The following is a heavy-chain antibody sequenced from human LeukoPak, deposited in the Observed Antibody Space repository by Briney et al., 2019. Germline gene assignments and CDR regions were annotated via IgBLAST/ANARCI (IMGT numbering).Heavy chain of an antibody. D-gene: IGHD3-9*01. CDR2: VYYSWSH. CDR3: ARQDYDILTGPSYYFDY. J-gene: IGHJ4*02. CDR1: GGSISSYY. Sequence: SETLSLICTVSGGSISSYYWRWIRQPPGKGLEWIGYVYYSWSHNYNTSLKSRVTISVDTSKNQFSLKLSSVTAADTAVYYCARQDYDILTGPSYYFDYWGRGTLVTVSS. V-gene: IGHV4-59*08.